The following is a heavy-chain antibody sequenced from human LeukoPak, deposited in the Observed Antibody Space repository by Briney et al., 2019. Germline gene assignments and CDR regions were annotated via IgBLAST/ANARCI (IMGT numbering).Heavy chain of an antibody. V-gene: IGHV3-53*04. D-gene: IGHD6-13*01. CDR3: ARESSSLYYFDY. J-gene: IGHJ4*02. CDR2: IYSGGST. CDR1: GFTVSSNY. Sequence: GESLRLSCAASGFTVSSNYMSWVRQAPGKGLGWVSGIYSGGSTYYADSVKGRFTISRHNSKDTLYLQTDSLRAENTAVYYCARESSSLYYFDYWGQGTLVTVSS.